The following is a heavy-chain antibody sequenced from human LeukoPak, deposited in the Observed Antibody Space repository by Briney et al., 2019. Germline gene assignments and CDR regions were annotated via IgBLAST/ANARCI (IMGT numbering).Heavy chain of an antibody. CDR2: ISGRAGSA. Sequence: GGSLRLSCAASGFTFSSFAMHWVRQAPGKGLEWVSGISGRAGSAYYADSVKGRSTISRDNSKNTLFLQMNTLRAEDTAVYFCAKAPNFASGNYYAFDCWGQGTLVTVSS. V-gene: IGHV3-23*01. D-gene: IGHD3-10*01. CDR1: GFTFSSFA. CDR3: AKAPNFASGNYYAFDC. J-gene: IGHJ4*02.